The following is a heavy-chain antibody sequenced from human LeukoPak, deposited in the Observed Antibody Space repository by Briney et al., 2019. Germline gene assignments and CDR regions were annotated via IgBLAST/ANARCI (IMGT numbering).Heavy chain of an antibody. J-gene: IGHJ4*02. CDR1: GFTFSSYD. Sequence: PGGSLRLSCAASGFTFSSYDMHWVRQATGKGLEWVSAIGTAGDTYYPGSVKGRFTISRENAKNSLYLQMNSLRAGDTAVYYCAKNPGDRRYFDYWGQGTLVIVSS. D-gene: IGHD2-21*02. CDR3: AKNPGDRRYFDY. V-gene: IGHV3-13*01. CDR2: IGTAGDT.